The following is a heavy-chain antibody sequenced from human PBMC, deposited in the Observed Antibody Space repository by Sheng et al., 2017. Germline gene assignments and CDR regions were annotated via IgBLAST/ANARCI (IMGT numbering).Heavy chain of an antibody. CDR2: INPNSGDT. J-gene: IGHJ4*02. CDR3: ARVTSGAARPDYPFDY. CDR1: GYTFTGYY. D-gene: IGHD6-6*01. V-gene: IGHV1-2*02. Sequence: QVQLVQSGAEVKKPGASVKVSCKVSGYTFTGYYMHWVRQAPGQGLEWMGWINPNSGDTNYAQKFQGRVTMTRDTSISTAYMELSRLRSDDTAVYFCARVTSGAARPDYPFDYWGQGTLVTV.